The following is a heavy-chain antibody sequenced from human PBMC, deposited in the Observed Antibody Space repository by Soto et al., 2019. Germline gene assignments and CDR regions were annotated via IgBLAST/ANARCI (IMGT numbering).Heavy chain of an antibody. Sequence: QIQLVQAGGEVKKPGAAVKVSCKASGYTFTMYGISWVRQAPGQGLEWMGWISAKNGNTNYAQKVQGRVTMTTDTSTSTAYMELRSLGSDDTAVYYCARDSSDWGNDVNEAFDKWGQGTMVTVSS. CDR2: ISAKNGNT. J-gene: IGHJ3*02. CDR1: GYTFTMYG. V-gene: IGHV1-18*01. D-gene: IGHD3-16*01. CDR3: ARDSSDWGNDVNEAFDK.